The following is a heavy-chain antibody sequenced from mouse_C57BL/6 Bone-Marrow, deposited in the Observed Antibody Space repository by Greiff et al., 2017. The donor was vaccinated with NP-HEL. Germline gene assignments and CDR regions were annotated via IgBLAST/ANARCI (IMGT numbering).Heavy chain of an antibody. CDR2: SRNKANDYTT. V-gene: IGHV7-1*01. CDR3: ARDEAAQAIFAY. J-gene: IGHJ3*01. D-gene: IGHD3-2*02. Sequence: EAKLVESGGGLVQSGRSLRLSCATSGFTFSDFYMEWVRQAPGKGLEWIAASRNKANDYTTEYSASVKGRFIVSRDTSQSILYLQMNALRAEDTAIYYCARDEAAQAIFAYWGQGTLVTVSA. CDR1: GFTFSDFY.